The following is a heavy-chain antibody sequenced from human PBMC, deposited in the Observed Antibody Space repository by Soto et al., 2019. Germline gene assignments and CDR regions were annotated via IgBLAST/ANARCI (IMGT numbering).Heavy chain of an antibody. V-gene: IGHV1-3*01. CDR1: GYTFTSYA. J-gene: IGHJ4*02. Sequence: QVKLVQSGAEVKKPGASVKVSCKTSGYTFTSYAMHWVRQAPGQRLEWMGWINAGNGNTKYSQKFQGRVTITIDTPASTAYMEPSSLRSEVTAIYYSARDLCGWPDYWGQGTLVTVSS. D-gene: IGHD6-19*01. CDR3: ARDLCGWPDY. CDR2: INAGNGNT.